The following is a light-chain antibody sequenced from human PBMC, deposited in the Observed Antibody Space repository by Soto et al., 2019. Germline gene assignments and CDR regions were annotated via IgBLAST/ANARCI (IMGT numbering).Light chain of an antibody. CDR1: QSVSNNY. V-gene: IGKV3D-7*01. CDR2: GAS. Sequence: EIVLTQSPGTLSLSPGERATLSCRASQSVSNNYLAWYQQKPGQAPRLLIYGASTRATGIPARFSGSGSGTDFTLTISSLQPEDFATYYCQQLYTYPLTFGGGTKVAIK. CDR3: QQLYTYPLT. J-gene: IGKJ4*01.